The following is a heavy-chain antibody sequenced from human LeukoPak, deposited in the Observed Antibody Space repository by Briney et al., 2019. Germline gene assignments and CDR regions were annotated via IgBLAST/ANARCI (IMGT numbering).Heavy chain of an antibody. CDR3: AKDHVFYDILTGPTFDY. J-gene: IGHJ4*02. V-gene: IGHV3-23*01. Sequence: GGSLRLSCAASGFTFSSYEMNWVRQAPGKGLEWVSAISGSGGSTYYADYVKGRFTISRDNSKNTLYLQMNSRRAEDTAVYYCAKDHVFYDILTGPTFDYWGQGTLVTVSS. CDR1: GFTFSSYE. D-gene: IGHD3-9*01. CDR2: ISGSGGST.